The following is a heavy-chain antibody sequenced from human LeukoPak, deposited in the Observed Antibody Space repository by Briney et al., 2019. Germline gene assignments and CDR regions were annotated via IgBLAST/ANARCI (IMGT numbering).Heavy chain of an antibody. J-gene: IGHJ6*03. V-gene: IGHV4-4*07. CDR1: GGSFSIYY. D-gene: IGHD3-10*01. Sequence: SETLSLTCTVSGGSFSIYYWSWIRQPAGKGLEWIGRIYTSGSTNYNPSLKSRVTMSVDTSKNQFSLNLNSVTAADTAVYYCARQGFYYGSGSYLDYYYMDVWGKGTTVTISS. CDR2: IYTSGST. CDR3: ARQGFYYGSGSYLDYYYMDV.